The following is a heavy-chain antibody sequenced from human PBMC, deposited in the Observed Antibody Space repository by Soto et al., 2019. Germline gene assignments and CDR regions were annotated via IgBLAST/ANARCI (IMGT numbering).Heavy chain of an antibody. D-gene: IGHD3-22*01. CDR1: GFDFEDYA. V-gene: IGHV3-43D*04. CDR3: AKSLYYYDSSPLDY. J-gene: IGHJ4*02. Sequence: LRLSCAASGFDFEDYAMHWVRQVPGKGLEWVSLTNSDGTDSYYMDSVKGRFTISRDNAKSTLYLQMDRLRPEDTALYFCAKSLYYYDSSPLDYWGQGTLVTVSS. CDR2: TNSDGTDS.